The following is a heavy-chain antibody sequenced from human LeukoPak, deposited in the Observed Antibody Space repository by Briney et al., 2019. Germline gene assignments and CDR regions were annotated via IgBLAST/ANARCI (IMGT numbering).Heavy chain of an antibody. CDR2: ISRSSSYK. CDR3: ASSRYDSSGYYGIIGY. V-gene: IGHV3-21*01. J-gene: IGHJ4*02. D-gene: IGHD3-22*01. Sequence: GGSLRLSCAASGFTFSSYSMNWVRQAPGKGLEWVSSISRSSSYKYYADSLKGRFTISRDNAKNSLYLQMNSLRAEDTAVYYCASSRYDSSGYYGIIGYWGQGTLVTVSS. CDR1: GFTFSSYS.